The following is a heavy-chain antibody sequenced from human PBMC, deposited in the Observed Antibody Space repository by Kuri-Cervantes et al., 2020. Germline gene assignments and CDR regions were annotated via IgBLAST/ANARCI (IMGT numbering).Heavy chain of an antibody. J-gene: IGHJ4*02. Sequence: GESLKISCAASGFTFSSYSMNWVRQAPGKGLEWVSYISSSSTIYYADSVKGRFTISRDNAKNSLYLQMNSLRAEDTAVYYCARDAPRIDYWGQGTLVTVSS. CDR1: GFTFSSYS. V-gene: IGHV3-48*01. CDR3: ARDAPRIDY. CDR2: ISSSSTI.